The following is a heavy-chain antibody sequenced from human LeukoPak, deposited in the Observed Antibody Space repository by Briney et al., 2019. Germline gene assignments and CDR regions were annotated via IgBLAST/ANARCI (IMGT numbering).Heavy chain of an antibody. V-gene: IGHV4-34*01. CDR2: INHSGST. Sequence: SETLSLTCAVYGGSFSGYYWSWIRQPPGKGLEWIGEINHSGSTNYNPSLKSRVTISVDTPKNQFSLKLSSVTAADTAVYYCARDMVRGPARAYFDYWGQGTLVTVSS. CDR3: ARDMVRGPARAYFDY. J-gene: IGHJ4*02. CDR1: GGSFSGYY. D-gene: IGHD3-10*01.